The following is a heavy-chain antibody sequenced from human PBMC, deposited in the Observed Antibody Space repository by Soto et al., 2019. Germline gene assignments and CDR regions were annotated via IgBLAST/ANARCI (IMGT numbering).Heavy chain of an antibody. J-gene: IGHJ5*02. CDR2: ISSSSSYI. CDR1: GFTFSSYS. D-gene: IGHD1-7*01. V-gene: IGHV3-21*01. Sequence: GGSLRLSCAASGFTFSSYSMNWVRQAPGKGLEWVSSISSSSSYIYYADSVKGRFTISRDNAKNSLYLQMNSLRAEDTAVYYCARVGLSQNYRSSEWFDPWGQGTLVTVSS. CDR3: ARVGLSQNYRSSEWFDP.